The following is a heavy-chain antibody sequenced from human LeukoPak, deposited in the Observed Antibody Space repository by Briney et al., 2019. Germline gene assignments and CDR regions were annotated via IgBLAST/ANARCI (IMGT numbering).Heavy chain of an antibody. CDR1: GFTRTPYG. CDR2: ISYDGGNK. J-gene: IGHJ4*02. V-gene: IGHV3-30*03. D-gene: IGHD3-10*01. CDR3: AREPQNYGSGSYYNQFDY. Sequence: GGSLRLSCADSGFTRTPYGMYWVRQAPGKGLEWVAVISYDGGNKYYADSVKGRFTISRDNSKNTLYLQMNSLRAEDTAVYYCAREPQNYGSGSYYNQFDYWGQGTLVTVSS.